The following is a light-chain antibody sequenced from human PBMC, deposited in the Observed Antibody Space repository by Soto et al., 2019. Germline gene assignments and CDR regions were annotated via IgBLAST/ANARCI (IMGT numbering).Light chain of an antibody. CDR2: AAS. Sequence: DIQMTQSPSSVSASVGDRVTITWRASQPINSWLAWYQQKRGKAPKLLIYAASSLQSGVPSRFSGSGSGTDFTLTINSLQPEDFATYYCQQTQTFPFTFGGGTKVEIK. CDR1: QPINSW. J-gene: IGKJ4*01. V-gene: IGKV1D-12*01. CDR3: QQTQTFPFT.